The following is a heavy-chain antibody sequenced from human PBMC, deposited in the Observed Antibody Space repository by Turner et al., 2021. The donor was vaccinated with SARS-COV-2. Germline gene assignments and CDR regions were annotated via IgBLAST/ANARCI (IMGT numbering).Heavy chain of an antibody. J-gene: IGHJ4*02. CDR3: AKTHASYCSGGSCYSGYFDY. Sequence: EVRLLESGGGLVQPGGSLRLSCAASGFTFSNYAMTWVRQAPGKGLVWVSTFSGSGDTTYFADSVKGRFTISRDNSKNTLYLQMNSLRAEDTAVYYCAKTHASYCSGGSCYSGYFDYWGQGTLVTVSS. V-gene: IGHV3-23*01. D-gene: IGHD2-15*01. CDR1: GFTFSNYA. CDR2: FSGSGDTT.